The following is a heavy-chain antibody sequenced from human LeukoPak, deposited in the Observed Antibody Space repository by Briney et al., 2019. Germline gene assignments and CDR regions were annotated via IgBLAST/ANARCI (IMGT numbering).Heavy chain of an antibody. CDR3: ARGDGYAQRD. J-gene: IGHJ4*02. D-gene: IGHD5-12*01. CDR2: INSNGSST. Sequence: GGSLRLSCAASGFTFSSYAMSWVRQAPGKGLVWVSRINSNGSSTSYADPVKGRLTISRDNAKNTLYLQMNSLRVEDTAVYYCARGDGYAQRDWGQGTLVTVPS. V-gene: IGHV3-74*01. CDR1: GFTFSSYA.